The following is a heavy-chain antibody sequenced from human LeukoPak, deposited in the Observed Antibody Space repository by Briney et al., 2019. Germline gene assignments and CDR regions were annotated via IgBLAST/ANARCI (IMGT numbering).Heavy chain of an antibody. J-gene: IGHJ4*02. CDR3: AKQGGGDIAAACGLYYFAY. D-gene: IGHD6-13*01. CDR1: GFTFDDYA. V-gene: IGHV3-9*01. Sequence: GRSLRLSCAASGFTFDDYAMHWVRQAPGKGLEWVSGISWNSGSIGYADSVKGRFTISRDNAKNSLYLQMNSLRAEDTALYYCAKQGGGDIAAACGLYYFAYWGQGTLVTVSS. CDR2: ISWNSGSI.